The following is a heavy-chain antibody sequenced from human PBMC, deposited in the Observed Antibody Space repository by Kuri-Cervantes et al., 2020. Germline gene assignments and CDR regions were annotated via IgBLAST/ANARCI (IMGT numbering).Heavy chain of an antibody. CDR1: GFTFDDYA. J-gene: IGHJ4*02. CDR3: ARERETYCTNGVCYMYYFDY. Sequence: SLKISCAASGFTFDDYAMHWVRQTPGKGLEWVSGISWNSGRIAYVDSVKGRFTISRDNAKSSLHLQMNSLRVEDTAVYYCARERETYCTNGVCYMYYFDYWGQGTLVTVSS. V-gene: IGHV3-9*01. D-gene: IGHD2-8*01. CDR2: ISWNSGRI.